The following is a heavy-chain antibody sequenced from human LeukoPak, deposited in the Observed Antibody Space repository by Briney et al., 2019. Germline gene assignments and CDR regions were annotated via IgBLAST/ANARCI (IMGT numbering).Heavy chain of an antibody. CDR3: AKTTTGYSSGRFPGWPVDY. CDR1: GFTFSSYA. J-gene: IGHJ4*02. D-gene: IGHD6-19*01. V-gene: IGHV3-23*01. Sequence: GGSLRLSCAASGFTFSSYAMYWVRESPGEGVEWVSGIFGSGGSTHYADSVKGRFTISRDISKNTVYLQMNSLRAEDTAVYYCAKTTTGYSSGRFPGWPVDYWGQGTLVTVSS. CDR2: IFGSGGST.